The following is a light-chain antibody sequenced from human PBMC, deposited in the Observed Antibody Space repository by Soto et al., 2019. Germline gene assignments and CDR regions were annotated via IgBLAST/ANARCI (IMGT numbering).Light chain of an antibody. CDR3: QHFNNWPPELT. V-gene: IGKV3-15*01. J-gene: IGKJ4*01. CDR1: QSVSSN. Sequence: EIVMTQSPATLSVSPGERATLSCRASQSVSSNLAWYQQRPGQAPRLLIYGASTRATGVPARFSGSGSGTEFTLTISSLQSEDFATYYCQHFNNWPPELTFGGGTKVDIK. CDR2: GAS.